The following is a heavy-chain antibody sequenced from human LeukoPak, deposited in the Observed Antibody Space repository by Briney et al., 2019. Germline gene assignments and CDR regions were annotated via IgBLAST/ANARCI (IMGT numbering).Heavy chain of an antibody. V-gene: IGHV3-48*04. J-gene: IGHJ5*02. CDR1: AFTFSTYS. CDR3: ARDLVATLGA. Sequence: GGSLRLSCTASAFTFSTYSMNWVRQAPGKGLEWVSYISSDSSTIYYADSVKGRFTISRDNAKNSLYLQMNSLRAEDTAVYYCARDLVATLGAWGQGTLVTVSS. D-gene: IGHD5-12*01. CDR2: ISSDSSTI.